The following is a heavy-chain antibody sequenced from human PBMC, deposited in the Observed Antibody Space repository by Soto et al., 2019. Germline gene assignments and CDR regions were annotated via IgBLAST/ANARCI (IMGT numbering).Heavy chain of an antibody. Sequence: GGSLRLSCASSGFTFSTYSMSLVRQAPGKGLEWVSSISSSSTIYYADSVKGRFTISRDNVQNSLYLQMHSLRAEDTAVYYCARERGSGWTFDYWGQGTLVTVSS. CDR3: ARERGSGWTFDY. V-gene: IGHV3-48*01. J-gene: IGHJ4*02. D-gene: IGHD6-19*01. CDR1: GFTFSTYS. CDR2: ISSSSTI.